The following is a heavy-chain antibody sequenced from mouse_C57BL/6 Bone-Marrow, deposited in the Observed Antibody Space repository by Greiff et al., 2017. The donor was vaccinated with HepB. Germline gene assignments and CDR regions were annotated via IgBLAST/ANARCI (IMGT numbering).Heavy chain of an antibody. D-gene: IGHD1-1*01. CDR2: IDPETGGT. V-gene: IGHV1-15*01. Sequence: VQLQQSGAELVRPGASVTLSCKASGYTFTDYEMHWVKQTPVHGLEWIGAIDPETGGTAYNQKFKGKAILTADKSSSTAYMELRSLTSEDSAVYYCTRWVFITTVVAMDYYAMDYWGQGTSVTVSS. CDR1: GYTFTDYE. CDR3: TRWVFITTVVAMDYYAMDY. J-gene: IGHJ4*01.